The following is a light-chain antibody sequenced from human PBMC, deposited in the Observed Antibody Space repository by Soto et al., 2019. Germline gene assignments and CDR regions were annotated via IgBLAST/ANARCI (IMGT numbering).Light chain of an antibody. CDR3: QQSYSCPMFT. V-gene: IGKV1-39*01. CDR2: ATS. J-gene: IGKJ2*01. CDR1: RTIRIY. Sequence: DIELTQSPSSLSASVGDRATITCRASRTIRIYLAWYQQRPGRAPKLLIYATSTMPSGIPSRFSGSGSGTDFTLTISSVQPEDFAAYYCQQSYSCPMFTFGQGTRLEIK.